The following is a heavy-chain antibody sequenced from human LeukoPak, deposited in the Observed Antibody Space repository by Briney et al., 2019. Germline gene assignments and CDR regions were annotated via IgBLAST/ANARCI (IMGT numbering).Heavy chain of an antibody. Sequence: SETLSLTCTVSGGSISDAAYYWSWIRQHPGEGLKWIGYIYYSGSTSYNPSLKSRVTISVDTSKNQFSLKLTSVTAADTAVYYCARGPSSSSHPAFDIWGQGTMVTVSS. CDR2: IYYSGST. J-gene: IGHJ3*02. CDR3: ARGPSSSSHPAFDI. V-gene: IGHV4-31*03. D-gene: IGHD6-13*01. CDR1: GGSISDAAYY.